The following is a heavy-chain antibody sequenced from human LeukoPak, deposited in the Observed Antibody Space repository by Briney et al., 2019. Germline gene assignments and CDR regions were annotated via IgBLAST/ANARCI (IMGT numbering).Heavy chain of an antibody. CDR1: GYTFTNYA. J-gene: IGHJ4*02. D-gene: IGHD3-16*01. Sequence: ASMKVSCKASGYTFTNYAMNWVRQAPGQGLEWMGWISPYNGNTNYAQKLQGRVTMTTDTSTSTAYMELRSLTSDDTAIYYCAREGSSTLDYWGQGTLVTVSS. CDR3: AREGSSTLDY. CDR2: ISPYNGNT. V-gene: IGHV1-18*01.